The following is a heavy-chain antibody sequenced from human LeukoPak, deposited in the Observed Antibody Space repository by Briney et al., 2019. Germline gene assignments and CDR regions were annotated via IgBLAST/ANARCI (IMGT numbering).Heavy chain of an antibody. V-gene: IGHV4-59*01. Sequence: SETLSLTCTVSGGSISSDYWSWIRQPPGKGPEWIGYIYSSGSTNYNPSLKSAVTISGDTSKNQFSLKLSSVTAADTAVYYCARSGSGWYYFDYWGQGTLVTVSS. CDR3: ARSGSGWYYFDY. CDR1: GGSISSDY. J-gene: IGHJ4*02. D-gene: IGHD6-19*01. CDR2: IYSSGST.